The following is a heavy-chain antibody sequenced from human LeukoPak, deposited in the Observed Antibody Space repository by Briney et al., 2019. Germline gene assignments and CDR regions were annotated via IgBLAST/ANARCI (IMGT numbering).Heavy chain of an antibody. CDR2: IWYDGSNK. D-gene: IGHD4-17*01. V-gene: IGHV3-33*01. Sequence: GRSLRLSCAASGFTFSSYGMHWVRQAPGKGLEWVAVIWYDGSNKYYADSVKGRFTISGDNSKDTLYLQMNSLRDEDTAVYYCARDGGGTTVTPSYWGQGTLVTVSS. CDR1: GFTFSSYG. J-gene: IGHJ4*02. CDR3: ARDGGGTTVTPSY.